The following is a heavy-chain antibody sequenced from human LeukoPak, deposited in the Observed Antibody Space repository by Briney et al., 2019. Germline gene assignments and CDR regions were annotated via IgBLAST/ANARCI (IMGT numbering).Heavy chain of an antibody. CDR2: ISQDGSEN. CDR3: ARDRDSTYYYGMDV. D-gene: IGHD3-10*01. J-gene: IGHJ6*02. CDR1: GFTFSSFW. Sequence: PGGSLRLSCAASGFTFSSFWMSWVRQAPGKGLECVASISQDGSENYFVDSVKGRFTISRDNAKNSLYLQMNSLRDEDTAVYYCARDRDSTYYYGMDVWGQGTTVTVSS. V-gene: IGHV3-7*01.